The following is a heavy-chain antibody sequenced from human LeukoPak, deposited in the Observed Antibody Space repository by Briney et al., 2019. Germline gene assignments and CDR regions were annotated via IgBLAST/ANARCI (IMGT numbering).Heavy chain of an antibody. J-gene: IGHJ5*02. V-gene: IGHV4-59*08. CDR2: IYYSGST. CDR3: ARLRRRKFDWFDP. Sequence: SETLSLTCTVSGGFISSYYWSWIRQPPGKGLEWIGYIYYSGSTNYNPSLKSRVTISVDTSKNQFSLKLSSVTAADTAVYYCARLRRRKFDWFDPWGQGTLVTVSS. D-gene: IGHD3-16*01. CDR1: GGFISSYY.